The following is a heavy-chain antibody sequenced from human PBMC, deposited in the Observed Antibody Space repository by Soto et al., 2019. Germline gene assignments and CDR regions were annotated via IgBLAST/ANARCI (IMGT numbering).Heavy chain of an antibody. CDR3: ARPGSHRGMDV. D-gene: IGHD3-10*01. J-gene: IGHJ6*02. CDR2: ISSSSSYI. CDR1: GFTFSSYS. Sequence: EVQLVESGGGLVKPGGSLRLSCAASGFTFSSYSMNWVRQAPGKGLEWFSSISSSSSYIYYADSVKGRFTISRDNAKNSLKLQMNSMRAEDPAVYYCARPGSHRGMDVWGQGTTVTGSS. V-gene: IGHV3-21*01.